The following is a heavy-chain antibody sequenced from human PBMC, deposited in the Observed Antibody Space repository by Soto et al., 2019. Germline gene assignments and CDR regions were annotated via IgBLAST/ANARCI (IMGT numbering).Heavy chain of an antibody. CDR3: ARVDNIGEQWPDC. CDR1: GYTFTNYG. J-gene: IGHJ4*02. CDR2: ISAYNGNT. Sequence: QVKMVQSGDEVKKPGASVQVSCKASGYTFTNYGINWVRQAPGQGLEWMGWISAYNGNTNYAQKVRGRVTMTADTYTTTAYMQLKTRRSDDTAVYYFARVDNIGEQWPDCWGQGTLVTVSS. D-gene: IGHD6-19*01. V-gene: IGHV1-18*04.